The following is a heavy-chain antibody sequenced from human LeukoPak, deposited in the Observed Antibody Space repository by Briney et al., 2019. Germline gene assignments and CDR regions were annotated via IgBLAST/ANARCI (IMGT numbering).Heavy chain of an antibody. CDR2: IIPIFGIV. D-gene: IGHD3-9*01. CDR1: GGTFSSYA. J-gene: IGHJ6*03. CDR3: ARTPIPGFEYLDWLMDYYYMDV. Sequence: SVKVSCKASGGTFSSYAVSWVRQAPGQGLEWMGGIIPIFGIVKTAQKFQGRVTITADKSTSTAYMELSSLRSEDTAVYYCARTPIPGFEYLDWLMDYYYMDVWGKGTTVTISS. V-gene: IGHV1-69*10.